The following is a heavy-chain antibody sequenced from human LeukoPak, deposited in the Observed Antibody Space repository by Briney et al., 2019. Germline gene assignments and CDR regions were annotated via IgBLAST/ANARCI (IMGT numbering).Heavy chain of an antibody. J-gene: IGHJ1*01. CDR1: GGSFSGYY. Sequence: SETLSLTCAVYGGSFSGYYWSWIRQPPGKGLEWIGEINHSGSTNYNPSLKSRVTIPVDTSKNQFSLKPSSVTAADTAVYYCARAGYYYGSGSYLKYFQHWGQGTLVTVSS. D-gene: IGHD3-10*01. CDR2: INHSGST. CDR3: ARAGYYYGSGSYLKYFQH. V-gene: IGHV4-34*01.